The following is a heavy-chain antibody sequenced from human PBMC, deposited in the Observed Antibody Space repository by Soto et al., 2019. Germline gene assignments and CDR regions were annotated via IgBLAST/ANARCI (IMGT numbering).Heavy chain of an antibody. V-gene: IGHV1-3*01. D-gene: IGHD2-21*02. J-gene: IGHJ3*01. CDR2: INAGNGNT. CDR1: GYTFTSYA. Sequence: ASVKVSCKASGYTFTSYAMHWVRQAPGQRLEWMGWINAGNGNTKYSQKFQGRFTISRDNAKNTLYLQMNSLRAEDTAVYYCARGDRGAFDLWGQVTMVTVSS. CDR3: ARGDRGAFDL.